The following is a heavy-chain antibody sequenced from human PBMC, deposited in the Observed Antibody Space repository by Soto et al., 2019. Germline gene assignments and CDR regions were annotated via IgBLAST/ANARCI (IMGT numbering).Heavy chain of an antibody. J-gene: IGHJ4*02. CDR1: GGSISSYY. D-gene: IGHD6-19*01. Sequence: SETLSLTCTVSGGSISSYYWSWIRQPPGKGLEWIGYIYYSGSTNYNPSLKSRVTISVDTSKNQFSLKLSSVTAADTAVYYCARGGFDRWLPTWYYFDYWGQGTLVTVSS. V-gene: IGHV4-59*01. CDR3: ARGGFDRWLPTWYYFDY. CDR2: IYYSGST.